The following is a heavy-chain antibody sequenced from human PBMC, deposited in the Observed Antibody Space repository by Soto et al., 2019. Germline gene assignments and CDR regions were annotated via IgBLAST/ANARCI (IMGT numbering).Heavy chain of an antibody. CDR2: IYYSGST. CDR3: ATLWFGEGNY. D-gene: IGHD3-10*01. Sequence: QLQLQESGPGLVKPSETLSLTCTVSGGSISSSSYYWGWIRQPPGKGLEWVGSIYYSGSTYYNPSLKSRVTISVDTSKNQFSLQLSSVTAADTAVYYCATLWFGEGNYWGQGTLVTVSS. V-gene: IGHV4-39*01. J-gene: IGHJ4*02. CDR1: GGSISSSSYY.